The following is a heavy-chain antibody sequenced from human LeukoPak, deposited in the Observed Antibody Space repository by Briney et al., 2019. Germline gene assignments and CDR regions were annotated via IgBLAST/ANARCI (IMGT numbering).Heavy chain of an antibody. CDR2: ISAYNGNT. D-gene: IGHD6-19*01. CDR1: GYTLTSYG. Sequence: ASVKVSCKASGYTLTSYGISWVRQAPGQGLEWMGWISAYNGNTNYAQKLQGRVTMTTDTSTSTAYMELRSLRSDDTAVYYCARGNYGPGIAVAGTITSYYYYGMDVWGQGTTVTVSS. V-gene: IGHV1-18*01. J-gene: IGHJ6*02. CDR3: ARGNYGPGIAVAGTITSYYYYGMDV.